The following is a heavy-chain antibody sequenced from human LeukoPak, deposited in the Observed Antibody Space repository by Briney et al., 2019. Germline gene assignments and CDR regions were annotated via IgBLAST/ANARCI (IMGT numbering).Heavy chain of an antibody. V-gene: IGHV4-38-2*01. CDR3: ARTHGYSAYGPLAY. CDR2: ISQSGST. J-gene: IGHJ4*02. Sequence: SETLSLTCAVSGYSISSDYYWVWIRLPPGKGLEWIGTISQSGSTYYNPSLESRVTISADTSKNHFSLRLSSVTAADTAVYYCARTHGYSAYGPLAYWGQGTLVTVSS. D-gene: IGHD5-12*01. CDR1: GYSISSDYY.